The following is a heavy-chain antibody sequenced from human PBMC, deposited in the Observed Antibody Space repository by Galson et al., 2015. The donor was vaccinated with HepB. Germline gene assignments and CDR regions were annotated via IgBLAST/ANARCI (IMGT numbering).Heavy chain of an antibody. CDR1: GDSVSSNSAA. Sequence: CAISGDSVSSNSAAWNWIRQSPSRGLEWLGRTYYRSKWYNDYAVSVKSRITINPDTSKNQFSLQLNSVTPEDTAVYYCARGGTGTHYYYYGMDVWGQGTTVTVSS. V-gene: IGHV6-1*01. D-gene: IGHD1-1*01. CDR2: TYYRSKWYN. CDR3: ARGGTGTHYYYYGMDV. J-gene: IGHJ6*02.